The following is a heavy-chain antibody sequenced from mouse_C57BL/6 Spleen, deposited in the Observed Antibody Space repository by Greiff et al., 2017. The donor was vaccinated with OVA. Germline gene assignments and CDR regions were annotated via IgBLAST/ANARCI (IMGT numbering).Heavy chain of an antibody. CDR2: IRLKSDNYAT. V-gene: IGHV6-3*01. Sequence: EVQRVESGGGLVQPGGSMKLSCVASGFTFSNYWMNWVRQSPEKGLEWVAQIRLKSDNYATHYAESVKGRFTISRDDSKSSVYLQMNNLRAEDTGIYYCTGGWDGYYFDYWGQGTTLTVSS. D-gene: IGHD4-1*01. CDR1: GFTFSNYW. J-gene: IGHJ2*01. CDR3: TGGWDGYYFDY.